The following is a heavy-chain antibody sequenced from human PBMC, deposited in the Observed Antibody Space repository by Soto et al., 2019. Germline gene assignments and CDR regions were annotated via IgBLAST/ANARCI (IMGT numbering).Heavy chain of an antibody. V-gene: IGHV3-23*01. D-gene: IGHD3-16*02. CDR1: GFTFSTYA. J-gene: IGHJ4*02. CDR2: ISGPGGKT. CDR3: AKDIGGLRLGELSGFDY. Sequence: LRLSFAASGFTFSTYAIIWVRQAPGKGLEWVSGISGPGGKTFHADSLKGRFTISRDNSKNTLFLQMTSLRAEDSAVYYCAKDIGGLRLGELSGFDYWGQGNLVTVSS.